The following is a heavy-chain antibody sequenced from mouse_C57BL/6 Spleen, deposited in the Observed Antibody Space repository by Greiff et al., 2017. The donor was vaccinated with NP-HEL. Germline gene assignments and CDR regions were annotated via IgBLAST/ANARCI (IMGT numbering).Heavy chain of an antibody. V-gene: IGHV5-4*01. CDR1: GFTFSSYA. Sequence: EVQLVESGGGLVKPGGSLKLSCAASGFTFSSYAMSWVRQTPEQRLEWVATISDGGSYTYYPANVQGRVTISRDNAKNNLYLQMSHLKSEDTAMCYSARAVLSAKGLFDDWGKGTLVTVSA. CDR2: ISDGGSYT. CDR3: ARAVLSAKGLFDD. D-gene: IGHD1-1*02. J-gene: IGHJ3*01.